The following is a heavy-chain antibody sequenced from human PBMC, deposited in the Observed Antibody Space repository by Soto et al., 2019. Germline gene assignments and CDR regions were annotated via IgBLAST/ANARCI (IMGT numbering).Heavy chain of an antibody. J-gene: IGHJ3*01. V-gene: IGHV3-23*01. D-gene: IGHD4-17*01. CDR3: AKDPNGYYVGGFEF. CDR1: GFTFTNYA. CDR2: SSASGTST. Sequence: DVQLLESGGALVQPGGSLRLSCETSGFTFTNYAMSWVRQAPGKGPEWVSGSSASGTSTYYADSVKGRFTISRDNSKNTLSLQMNSMRAEDTAVYYCAKDPNGYYVGGFEFWGQGTMVTVSS.